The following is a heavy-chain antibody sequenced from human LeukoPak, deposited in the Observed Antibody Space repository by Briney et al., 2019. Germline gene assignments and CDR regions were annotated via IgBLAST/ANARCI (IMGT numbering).Heavy chain of an antibody. J-gene: IGHJ4*02. Sequence: GGSLRLSCAASGFIVSNNHINWIRQAPGKGLEWVSIIYSGDTTYYSDSVKGRFILSSDNSKNMLYLQMNSLRAEDTAVYYCAREGSGRYFDYWGQGTLVTVSS. CDR1: GFIVSNNH. CDR2: IYSGDTT. V-gene: IGHV3-66*01. D-gene: IGHD1-26*01. CDR3: AREGSGRYFDY.